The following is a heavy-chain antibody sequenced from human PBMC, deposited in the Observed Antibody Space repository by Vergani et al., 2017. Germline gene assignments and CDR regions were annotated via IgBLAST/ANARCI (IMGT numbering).Heavy chain of an antibody. J-gene: IGHJ4*02. CDR1: GGTFSSYA. CDR2: IIPILGIA. Sequence: QVQLVQSGAEVKKPGSSVKVSCKASGGTFSSYAISWVRQAPGQGLEWMGRIIPILGIANYAQKVQGRVTITADKSTSTAYMELSSLRSEDTAVYYCAISGAINGGSLDYWGQGTLVTVSS. D-gene: IGHD2-21*01. V-gene: IGHV1-69*04. CDR3: AISGAINGGSLDY.